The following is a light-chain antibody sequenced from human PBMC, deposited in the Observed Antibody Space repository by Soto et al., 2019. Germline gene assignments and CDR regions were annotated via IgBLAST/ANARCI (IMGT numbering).Light chain of an antibody. CDR3: QQSYSTLLIT. V-gene: IGKV1-39*01. CDR1: QSINTY. CDR2: GTS. J-gene: IGKJ5*01. Sequence: DIQMTQSPSFLSASVGDRVTISCRASQSINTYLNWYQQKPGKAPKLLIYGTSDLQSGVPSRFSGGGSGTDFTLTISSLQPEDFATYYCQQSYSTLLITFGPGTRLEVK.